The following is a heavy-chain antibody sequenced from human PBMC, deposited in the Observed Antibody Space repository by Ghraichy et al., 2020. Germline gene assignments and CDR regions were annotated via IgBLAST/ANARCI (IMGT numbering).Heavy chain of an antibody. CDR3: AKDSLMIGHIDF. V-gene: IGHV3-30*02. D-gene: IGHD3-22*01. J-gene: IGHJ4*02. Sequence: GGSLRLSCEASGFTFSSDGMHWVRQAPGKGLEWVAFIRYDGSKKYYADSVKGRFTISRDNSKNTLFLQVNSLRAEDTAFYYCAKDSLMIGHIDFWGQGTLVTVSS. CDR2: IRYDGSKK. CDR1: GFTFSSDG.